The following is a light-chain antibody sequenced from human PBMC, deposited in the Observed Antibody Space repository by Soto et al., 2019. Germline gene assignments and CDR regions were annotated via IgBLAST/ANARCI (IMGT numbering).Light chain of an antibody. V-gene: IGKV1-27*01. J-gene: IGKJ5*01. CDR2: AAS. Sequence: DIQMTQPPSSLSASVGHRVTITCRASQGISNYLALYQQKPGKVPNLLIYAASTLQSGVPSRFSGSGSGTDFTLTISSLQPEDFATYYCQQSYSTITFGQGTRLEIK. CDR1: QGISNY. CDR3: QQSYSTIT.